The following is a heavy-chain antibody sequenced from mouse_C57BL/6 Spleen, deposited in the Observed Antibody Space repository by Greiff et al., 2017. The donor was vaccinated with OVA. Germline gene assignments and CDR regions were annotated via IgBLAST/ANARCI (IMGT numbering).Heavy chain of an antibody. D-gene: IGHD1-1*01. CDR2: IDPETGGT. V-gene: IGHV1-15*01. CDR3: TRLLRYHYAMDY. Sequence: VQLQESGAELVRPGASVTLSCKASGYTFTDYEMHWVKQTPVHGLEWIGAIDPETGGTAYNQKFKGKAILTADKSASTAYMELRSLTSEDSAVYYCTRLLRYHYAMDYWGQGTSVTVSS. CDR1: GYTFTDYE. J-gene: IGHJ4*01.